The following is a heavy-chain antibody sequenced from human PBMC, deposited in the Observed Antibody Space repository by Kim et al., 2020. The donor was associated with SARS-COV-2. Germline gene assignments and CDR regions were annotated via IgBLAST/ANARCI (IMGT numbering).Heavy chain of an antibody. CDR3: ARGGYCTNGVCYGAVAWFDP. J-gene: IGHJ5*02. V-gene: IGHV4-4*07. CDR1: GGSISSYY. CDR2: IYTSGST. Sequence: SETLSLTCTVSGGSISSYYWSWIRQPAGKGLEWIGRIYTSGSTNYNPSLKSRVTMSVDTSKNQFSLKLSSVTAADTAVYYCARGGYCTNGVCYGAVAWFDPWGQGTLVTVSS. D-gene: IGHD2-8*01.